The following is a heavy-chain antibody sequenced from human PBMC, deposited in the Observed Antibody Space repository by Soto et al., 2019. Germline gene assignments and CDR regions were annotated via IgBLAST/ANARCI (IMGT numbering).Heavy chain of an antibody. CDR3: ARESHYYDSSGYHAEYFQH. V-gene: IGHV4-61*01. CDR1: GGSVSSGIYY. Sequence: SETLSLTCTVSGGSVSSGIYYWSWIRHPPGKGLEWIGYIYYSGSTNYNPSLKSRVTISVDTSKNQFSLKLSSVTAADTAVYYCARESHYYDSSGYHAEYFQHWGQGTLVTVSS. J-gene: IGHJ1*01. D-gene: IGHD3-22*01. CDR2: IYYSGST.